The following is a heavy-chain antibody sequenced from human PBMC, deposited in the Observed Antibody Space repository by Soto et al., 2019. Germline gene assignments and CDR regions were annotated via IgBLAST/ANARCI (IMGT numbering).Heavy chain of an antibody. CDR3: ARGYYYGSVCYYHLAPDAFDI. V-gene: IGHV1-69*13. D-gene: IGHD3-10*01. CDR1: GGPFSSYA. J-gene: IGHJ3*02. CDR2: IIPIFGTA. Sequence: SVKVSCKASGGPFSSYAISWVRQAPGQGLEWMGGIIPIFGTANYAQKFQGRVTITADESTSTAYMELSSLRSEDTAVYYCARGYYYGSVCYYHLAPDAFDIWGQGTMVTVSS.